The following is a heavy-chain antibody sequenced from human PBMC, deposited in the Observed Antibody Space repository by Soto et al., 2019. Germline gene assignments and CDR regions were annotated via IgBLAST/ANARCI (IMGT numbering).Heavy chain of an antibody. CDR3: AREEKDIVVVVAAFFY. V-gene: IGHV1-18*01. D-gene: IGHD2-15*01. CDR2: ISAYNGNT. Sequence: ASVKVSCKASGYTFTSYGISWVRQAPEQGLEWMGWISAYNGNTNYAQKLQGRVTMTTDTSTSTAYMELRSLRSDDTAVYYCAREEKDIVVVVAAFFYWGQGTLVTVSS. J-gene: IGHJ4*02. CDR1: GYTFTSYG.